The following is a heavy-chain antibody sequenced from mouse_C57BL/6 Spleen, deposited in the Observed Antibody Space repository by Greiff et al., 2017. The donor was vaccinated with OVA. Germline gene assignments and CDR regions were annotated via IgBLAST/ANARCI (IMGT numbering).Heavy chain of an antibody. Sequence: VQLQQPGAELVKPGASVKLSCKASGYTFTSYWMHWVKQRPGQGLEWIGMIHPNSGSTNYNEKFKSKATLTVDKSSSTAYMQLSSLTSEDSAVYYCARRGNDDGYAMDYWGQGTSVTVSS. CDR1: GYTFTSYW. D-gene: IGHD2-4*01. V-gene: IGHV1-64*01. CDR2: IHPNSGST. J-gene: IGHJ4*01. CDR3: ARRGNDDGYAMDY.